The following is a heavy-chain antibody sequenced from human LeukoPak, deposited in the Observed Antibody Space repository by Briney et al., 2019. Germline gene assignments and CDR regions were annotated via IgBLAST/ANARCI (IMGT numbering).Heavy chain of an antibody. CDR1: GDSISSYY. J-gene: IGHJ5*02. CDR2: IHYSGST. Sequence: SETLSLTCTVSGDSISSYYWSWIRQPPGKGLEWIGYIHYSGSTKYNLSLKSRVTISLDTSKNQFSLRLTSVTAADAAVYYCARVSPSSGSYLSWFDPWGQGILVTVSS. D-gene: IGHD3-10*01. V-gene: IGHV4-59*01. CDR3: ARVSPSSGSYLSWFDP.